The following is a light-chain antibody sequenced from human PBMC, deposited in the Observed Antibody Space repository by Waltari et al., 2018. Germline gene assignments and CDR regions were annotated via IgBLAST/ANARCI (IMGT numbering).Light chain of an antibody. CDR3: QAWDSSTVV. Sequence: SYELTQPPSVSVSPGQTASITCSGDKLGDKYACWYQQKPGQSPVLVIYQDIKRPSGIPVRFSGSDSGNTATLTISGTQAMGEADYYCQAWDSSTVVFGGGTKLTVL. J-gene: IGLJ2*01. CDR1: KLGDKY. CDR2: QDI. V-gene: IGLV3-1*01.